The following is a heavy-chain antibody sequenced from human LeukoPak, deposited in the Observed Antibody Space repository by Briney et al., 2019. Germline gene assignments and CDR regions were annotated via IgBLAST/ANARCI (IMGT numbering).Heavy chain of an antibody. CDR2: IKQDGSEK. V-gene: IGHV3-7*01. D-gene: IGHD2-2*01. CDR3: ARDWYCSSTSCLYDAFDI. J-gene: IGHJ3*02. Sequence: GGSLRLSCAASGFTFSSYWMSWVRQAPGKGLEWVANIKQDGSEKYYVDSVKGRFTISRDNAKNSLYLQMNSLRAEGTAVYYCARDWYCSSTSCLYDAFDIWGQGTMVTVSS. CDR1: GFTFSSYW.